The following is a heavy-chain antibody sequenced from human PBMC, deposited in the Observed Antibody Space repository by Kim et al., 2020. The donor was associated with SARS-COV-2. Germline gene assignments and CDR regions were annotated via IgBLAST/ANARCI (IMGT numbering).Heavy chain of an antibody. V-gene: IGHV4-34*01. Sequence: SETLSLTCAVYGGSFSGYYWSWIRQPPGKGLEWIGEINHSGSTNYNPSLKSRVTISVDTSKNQFSLKLSSVTAADTAVYYCARGKQQLVRAFDIWGQGTMVTVSS. CDR3: ARGKQQLVRAFDI. J-gene: IGHJ3*02. D-gene: IGHD6-13*01. CDR2: INHSGST. CDR1: GGSFSGYY.